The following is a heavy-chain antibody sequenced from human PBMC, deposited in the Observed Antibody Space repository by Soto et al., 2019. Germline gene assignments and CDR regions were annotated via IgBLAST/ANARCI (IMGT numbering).Heavy chain of an antibody. CDR3: ARAPQLAAPAATGFDS. J-gene: IGHJ4*02. CDR2: ISASTLTT. CDR1: GFPFSTYS. V-gene: IGHV3-48*02. D-gene: IGHD2-2*01. Sequence: EVELVESGGGLVQPGGSLRLSCAASGFPFSTYSMSWVRQAPGKGLEWISYISASTLTTFYADSVKGRFTISRDTAQNSLYLQMNSLRDEDTAAYYCARAPQLAAPAATGFDSWGQGTLVTVSS.